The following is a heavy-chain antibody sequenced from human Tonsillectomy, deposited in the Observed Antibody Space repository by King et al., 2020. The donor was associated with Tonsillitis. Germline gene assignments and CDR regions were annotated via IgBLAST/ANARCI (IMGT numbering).Heavy chain of an antibody. CDR2: IYPGDSDT. V-gene: IGHV5-51*01. Sequence: QLVQSGAELRKPGESLKISCKGSGYSFSSYYIGWVRQMPGKGLEWMGSIYPGDSDTRYSPSLQGQVTISADKSTSTAYLQWSSLKAPDTAMYYCARHRDTSSGYYYGAMGVWGQGTTVTVSS. J-gene: IGHJ6*02. D-gene: IGHD3-10*01. CDR3: ARHRDTSSGYYYGAMGV. CDR1: GYSFSSYY.